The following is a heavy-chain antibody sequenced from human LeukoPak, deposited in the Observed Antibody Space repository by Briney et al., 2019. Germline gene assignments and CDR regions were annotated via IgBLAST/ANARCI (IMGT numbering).Heavy chain of an antibody. CDR3: ARAGTTVTTNWFDP. CDR2: IIPIFGTA. D-gene: IGHD4-17*01. Sequence: SVKVSCKASGGTFSSYAISWVRQAPGQGLEWMGRIIPIFGTANYAQKFQGRVTMTTDTSTSTAYMELRSLRSDDTAVYYCARAGTTVTTNWFDPWGQGTLVTVSS. V-gene: IGHV1-69*05. CDR1: GGTFSSYA. J-gene: IGHJ5*02.